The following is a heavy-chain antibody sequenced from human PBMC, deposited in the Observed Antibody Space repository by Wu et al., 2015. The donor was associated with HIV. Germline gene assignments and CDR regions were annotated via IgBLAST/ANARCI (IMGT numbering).Heavy chain of an antibody. CDR2: TNVNTGGT. Sequence: QAHLVQSGPEVRVPGASVKVSCKASGNRFPSYGVSWLRQTPGQGLEWMGWTNVNTGGTKYAPKFQGRVTMTRDTSITTAYMELTSLRSDDTAIYYCARDELFRVDDSLDLWGQGTMVTVSS. CDR1: GNRFPSYG. D-gene: IGHD2-21*01. J-gene: IGHJ3*01. V-gene: IGHV1-18*01. CDR3: ARDELFRVDDSLDL.